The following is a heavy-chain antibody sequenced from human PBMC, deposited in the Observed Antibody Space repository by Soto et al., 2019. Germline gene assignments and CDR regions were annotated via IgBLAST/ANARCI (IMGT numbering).Heavy chain of an antibody. CDR1: GGSFSGYY. CDR2: IYTSGST. CDR3: AREAQFYDILTGYFGGHYYYGMDV. J-gene: IGHJ6*02. D-gene: IGHD3-9*01. Sequence: SETLSLTCAVYGGSFSGYYWSWIRQPPGQGLEWIGRIYTSGSTNYNPSLKSRVTMSVDTSKNQFSLKLSSVTAADTAVYYCAREAQFYDILTGYFGGHYYYGMDVWGQGTTVTVSS. V-gene: IGHV4-59*10.